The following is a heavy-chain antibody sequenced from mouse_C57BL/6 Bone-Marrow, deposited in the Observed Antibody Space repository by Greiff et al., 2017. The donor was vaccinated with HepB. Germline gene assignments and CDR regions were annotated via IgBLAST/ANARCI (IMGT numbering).Heavy chain of an antibody. V-gene: IGHV1-42*01. CDR3: ARSGLPYFDY. J-gene: IGHJ2*01. D-gene: IGHD5-5*01. Sequence: VQLQQSGPELVKPGASVKISCKASGYSFTGYYMNWVKQSTEKSLEWIGEINPSTGGTTYNQKFKAKATLTVDKSSSTAYMQLKSLTSEDSAVYYCARSGLPYFDYWGQGTTLTVSS. CDR2: INPSTGGT. CDR1: GYSFTGYY.